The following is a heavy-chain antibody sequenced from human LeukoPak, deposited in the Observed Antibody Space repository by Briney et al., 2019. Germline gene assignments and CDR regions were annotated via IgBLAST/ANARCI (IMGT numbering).Heavy chain of an antibody. V-gene: IGHV3-23*01. Sequence: GGSLRLSCAASGFTFSSYAMSWVRQAPGKGLEWVSAISGSGGTTDYADSVRGRFTISRDNSKNTVSLHMSSLRAEDTAVYYCAKGGDSSGYGWRSWGQGTLVTVSS. CDR2: ISGSGGTT. CDR1: GFTFSSYA. J-gene: IGHJ5*02. CDR3: AKGGDSSGYGWRS. D-gene: IGHD3-22*01.